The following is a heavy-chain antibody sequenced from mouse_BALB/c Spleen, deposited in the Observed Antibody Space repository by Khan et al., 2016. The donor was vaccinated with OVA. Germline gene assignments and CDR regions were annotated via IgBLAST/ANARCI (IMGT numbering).Heavy chain of an antibody. D-gene: IGHD2-10*02. CDR1: GFSLSRYS. CDR3: ARKKYGNYVSLDY. V-gene: IGHV2-6-4*01. J-gene: IGHJ4*01. Sequence: VQLQESGPGLVAPSQSLSITCTVSGFSLSRYSVHWVRQPPGKGLEWLGMIWSDGSTDYNSALESRLSISKDNSKSQVFLKMNSLQTDDTAMYYCARKKYGNYVSLDYWGQGTSVTVSS. CDR2: IWSDGST.